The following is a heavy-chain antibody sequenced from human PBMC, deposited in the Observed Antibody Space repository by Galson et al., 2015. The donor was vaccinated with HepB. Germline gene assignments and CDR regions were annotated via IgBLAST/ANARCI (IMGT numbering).Heavy chain of an antibody. CDR2: ISGSGGRT. CDR1: GFTFSSYA. V-gene: IGHV3-23*01. CDR3: AKESVHGDYDSWSGYYFDS. D-gene: IGHD3-3*01. J-gene: IGHJ4*02. Sequence: SLRLSCAASGFTFSSYAMNWVRQAPGKGLEWVSGISGSGGRTYDADSVKGRFTISRDNSKNTLFVQMNSLRVEDTAVYYCAKESVHGDYDSWSGYYFDSWGQGTLVIVSS.